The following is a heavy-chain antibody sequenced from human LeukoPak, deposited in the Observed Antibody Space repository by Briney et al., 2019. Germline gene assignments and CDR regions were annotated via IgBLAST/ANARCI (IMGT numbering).Heavy chain of an antibody. CDR2: ISAYNGNT. Sequence: ASVKVSCKASGGTFSSYAISWVRQAPGQGLEWMGWISAYNGNTNYAQKLQGRVTMTTDTSTSTAYMELRSLRSDDTAVYYCARDLEDSSGYYQVDYWGQGTLVTVSS. J-gene: IGHJ4*02. CDR3: ARDLEDSSGYYQVDY. V-gene: IGHV1-18*01. D-gene: IGHD3-22*01. CDR1: GGTFSSYA.